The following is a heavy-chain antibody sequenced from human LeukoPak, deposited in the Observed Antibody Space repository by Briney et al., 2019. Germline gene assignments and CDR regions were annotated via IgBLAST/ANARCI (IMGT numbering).Heavy chain of an antibody. CDR2: FYNSGRS. V-gene: IGHV4-59*01. CDR1: GGSISIYY. J-gene: IGHJ4*02. Sequence: SETLSLTCTVSGGSISIYYWTWIRQPPGKGLEWIGYFYNSGRSTYNPSLKSRVTISADTSKNHFSLKLNSVTTADTAVYYCTRGAGWLIDYWGQGILVTVSS. CDR3: TRGAGWLIDY. D-gene: IGHD3-16*01.